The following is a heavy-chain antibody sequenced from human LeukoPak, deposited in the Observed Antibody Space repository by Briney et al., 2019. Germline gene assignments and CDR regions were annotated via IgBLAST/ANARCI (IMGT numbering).Heavy chain of an antibody. J-gene: IGHJ4*02. CDR1: GFTFSSYA. Sequence: PGGSLRLSCAASGFTFSSYAMYWVRQAPGKGLEWVAFIWSDGNKKYYADSVKGRFTISRENSRNTVNLQMNSLTSEDTAVYYCAKLLLETGGVGEEFDYWGQGTLVTVSS. CDR2: IWSDGNKK. D-gene: IGHD2-8*02. V-gene: IGHV3-30*02. CDR3: AKLLLETGGVGEEFDY.